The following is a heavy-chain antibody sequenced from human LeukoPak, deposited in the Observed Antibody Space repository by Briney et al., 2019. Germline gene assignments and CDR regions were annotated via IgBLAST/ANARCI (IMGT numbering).Heavy chain of an antibody. CDR2: ISSSGSTI. J-gene: IGHJ6*04. CDR3: ARERYSSSWYYYYGMDV. V-gene: IGHV3-48*03. CDR1: GFTFSSYE. Sequence: GGSLRLSCAASGFTFSSYEMNWVRQAPGKGLEWVSYISSSGSTIYYADSVKGRFTISRDNAKNSLYLQMNSLRAEDTAVYYCARERYSSSWYYYYGMDVWGKGTTVIVSS. D-gene: IGHD6-13*01.